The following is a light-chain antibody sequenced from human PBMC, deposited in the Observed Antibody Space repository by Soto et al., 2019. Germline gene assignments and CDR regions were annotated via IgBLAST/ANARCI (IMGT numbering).Light chain of an antibody. Sequence: QSVLTQPPSVSAAPGQTVTISCSGSSCNVGNNFVFWYKQLPGTAPKLLIFDDNNRPSGILARCSGSKSCASATPGITALQPGEEADYYCYTSDTSLSAVVFGGGTKLTVL. V-gene: IGLV1-51*01. J-gene: IGLJ2*01. CDR2: DDN. CDR3: YTSDTSLSAVV. CDR1: SCNVGNNF.